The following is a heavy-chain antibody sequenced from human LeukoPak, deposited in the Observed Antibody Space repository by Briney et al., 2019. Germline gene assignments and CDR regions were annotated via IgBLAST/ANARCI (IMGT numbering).Heavy chain of an antibody. D-gene: IGHD5-18*01. V-gene: IGHV4-59*01. CDR3: ARSSWVQLWLV. Sequence: SETLSLTCTVSGGSISSYYWSWIRQPPGKGLEWIGYIYYSGSTNYNPSLKSRVTISVDTSKNQFSLKLSSVTAADTAVCYCARSSWVQLWLVWGQGTMVTVSS. CDR2: IYYSGST. J-gene: IGHJ3*01. CDR1: GGSISSYY.